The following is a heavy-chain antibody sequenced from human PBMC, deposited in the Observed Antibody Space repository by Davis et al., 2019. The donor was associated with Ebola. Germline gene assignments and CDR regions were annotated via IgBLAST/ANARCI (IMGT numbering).Heavy chain of an antibody. CDR3: AKVEMATYGY. CDR1: GFTSSSYA. J-gene: IGHJ4*02. V-gene: IGHV3-30*04. D-gene: IGHD5-24*01. CDR2: ISYDGSNK. Sequence: PGGSLRLSCAASGFTSSSYAMHWVRQAPGKGLEWVAVISYDGSNKYYADSVKGRFTISRDNSKNTLYLQMNSLRAEDTAVYYCAKVEMATYGYWGQGTLVTVSS.